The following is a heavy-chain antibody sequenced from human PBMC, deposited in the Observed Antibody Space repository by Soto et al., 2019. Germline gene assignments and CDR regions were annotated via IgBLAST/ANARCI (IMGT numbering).Heavy chain of an antibody. J-gene: IGHJ6*02. CDR3: ARDRLMVRGVITHSYGMDV. CDR1: GGTFSSYA. D-gene: IGHD3-10*01. V-gene: IGHV1-69*06. Sequence: QVQLVQSGAEVKKPGSSVKVSCKASGGTFSSYAISWVRQAPGQGLEWMGGIIPIFGTANYAQKFQGRVTITADKSTSTAYMELSSLRSEDTAVYYCARDRLMVRGVITHSYGMDVWGQGTTVTVSS. CDR2: IIPIFGTA.